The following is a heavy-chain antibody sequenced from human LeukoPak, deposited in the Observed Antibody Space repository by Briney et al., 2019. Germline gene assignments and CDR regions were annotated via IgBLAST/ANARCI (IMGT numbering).Heavy chain of an antibody. Sequence: TGGSLRLSCAASGFPFSSYSMNWVREAPGKGLGWVSSISSSSSYIYYADSEKGRFTMSRDNAKNSLYLQMNSLRAEDTAVYYCARDSAGSRNWFVPWGQGTLVTVSS. CDR3: ARDSAGSRNWFVP. J-gene: IGHJ5*02. CDR1: GFPFSSYS. CDR2: ISSSSSYI. V-gene: IGHV3-21*01. D-gene: IGHD2-15*01.